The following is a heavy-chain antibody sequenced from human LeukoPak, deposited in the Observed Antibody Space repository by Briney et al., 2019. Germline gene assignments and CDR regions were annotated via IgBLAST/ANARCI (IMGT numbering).Heavy chain of an antibody. J-gene: IGHJ6*02. V-gene: IGHV4-4*02. CDR2: IYHNDNNGGT. CDR1: GGSIINTNW. Sequence: PSETLSLTCAVSGGSIINTNWWSWVRQPPGKGLEWIGEIYHNDNNGGTTYNPSLKSRATISVDKSKNQFSLNLNSVTAADTAVYYCARNTVYCMDVWGQGTTVTVSS. CDR3: ARNTVYCMDV.